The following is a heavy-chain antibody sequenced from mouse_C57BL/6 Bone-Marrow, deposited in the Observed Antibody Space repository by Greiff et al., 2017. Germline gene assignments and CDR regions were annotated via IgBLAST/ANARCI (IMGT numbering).Heavy chain of an antibody. CDR1: GYTFTSYW. J-gene: IGHJ4*01. D-gene: IGHD2-3*01. V-gene: IGHV1-5*01. Sequence: VQLQQSGTVLARPGASVKMSCKTSGYTFTSYWMHWVKQRPGQGLEWIGAIYPGNSDTSYNQKFKGKAKLTAVTSASTAYMELSSLTNEDSAVYYCTRWAYDGYYYAMDYWGQGTSVTVSS. CDR2: IYPGNSDT. CDR3: TRWAYDGYYYAMDY.